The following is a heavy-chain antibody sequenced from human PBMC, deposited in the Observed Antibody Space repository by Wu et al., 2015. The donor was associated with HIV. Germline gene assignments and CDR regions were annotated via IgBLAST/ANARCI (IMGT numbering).Heavy chain of an antibody. J-gene: IGHJ4*02. CDR3: AGGGGRTSMDPFDF. V-gene: IGHV1-69*13. CDR2: PIPMYGTA. CDR1: GATFPSYA. D-gene: IGHD5-18*01. Sequence: QVQLLQSGAEVRNPGSSVRVSCKASGATFPSYALSWVRQAPGQGLEWIGRPIPMYGTANYAQKFQGRVTITADESTSTAYMDMSSLTSDDTAMYYCAGGGGRTSMDPFDFWGQGTLVTVSS.